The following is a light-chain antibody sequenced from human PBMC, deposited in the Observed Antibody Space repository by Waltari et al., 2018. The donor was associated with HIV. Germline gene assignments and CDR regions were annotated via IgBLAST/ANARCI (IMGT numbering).Light chain of an antibody. CDR1: SGNIANNY. Sequence: FMLTQPHSVSESQGKTVIISCTRDSGNIANNYVQWFQRRPGSAPTTLLYEDRRRPSEVPDRFSGSIDRSSNAASLTISGVVTEDEADYYCQSFDTTEHWVFGGGTKLTVL. J-gene: IGLJ3*02. V-gene: IGLV6-57*03. CDR3: QSFDTTEHWV. CDR2: EDR.